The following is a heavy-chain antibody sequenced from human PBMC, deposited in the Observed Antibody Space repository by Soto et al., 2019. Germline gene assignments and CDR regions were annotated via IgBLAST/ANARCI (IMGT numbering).Heavy chain of an antibody. CDR1: GFTFSSYG. J-gene: IGHJ3*02. D-gene: IGHD3-10*01. V-gene: IGHV3-33*01. Sequence: GGSLRLSCAASGFTFSSYGMHWVRQAPGKGLEWVAVIWYDGSNKYYADSVKGRFTISRDNSKNTLYRQMNSLRAEDTAVYYCARGRGGRITMVRGVIIGPITFDIWGQGTMVTVSS. CDR3: ARGRGGRITMVRGVIIGPITFDI. CDR2: IWYDGSNK.